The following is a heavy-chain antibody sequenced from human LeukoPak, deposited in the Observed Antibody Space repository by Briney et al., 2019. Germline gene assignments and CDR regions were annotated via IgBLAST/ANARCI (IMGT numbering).Heavy chain of an antibody. CDR2: MYVSGNT. J-gene: IGHJ4*02. CDR1: GGSISSYY. D-gene: IGHD4-11*01. Sequence: PSETLSLTCTVSGGSISSYYWNWIRQPAGKGLEWIGRMYVSGNTNYNPSLKSRVTMSLDTSTSQFSLKLSSVTAADTAVYYCARERSTTINTYYFDSWGQGTLVTVSS. V-gene: IGHV4-4*07. CDR3: ARERSTTINTYYFDS.